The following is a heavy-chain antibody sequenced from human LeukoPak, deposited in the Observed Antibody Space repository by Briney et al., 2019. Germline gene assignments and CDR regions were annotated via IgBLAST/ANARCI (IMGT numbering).Heavy chain of an antibody. CDR1: GYTFTSYG. Sequence: ASVKVSCKASGYTFTSYGISWVGQAPGQGLEWMGWISAYNGNTNYAQKPQGRVTMTTDTPTSTAYMELRSLRSDDTAVYYCARDRGDYYDSSGYLHDAFDIWGQGTMVTVSS. V-gene: IGHV1-18*01. D-gene: IGHD3-22*01. J-gene: IGHJ3*02. CDR3: ARDRGDYYDSSGYLHDAFDI. CDR2: ISAYNGNT.